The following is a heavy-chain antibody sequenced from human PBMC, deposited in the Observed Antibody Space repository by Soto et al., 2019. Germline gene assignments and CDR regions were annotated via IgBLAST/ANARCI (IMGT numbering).Heavy chain of an antibody. J-gene: IGHJ2*01. D-gene: IGHD3-16*02. Sequence: QVQLHESGPGLVKPSQTLSLTCTVPGGSISSGDYYWSWIRQPPGKGLEWIGYVYYSGSTNYSPSLSSRVTISVDTSKNQFSLNLSSVTAADTAVYYCARIVESGYTIDFDLWGRGTLVTVSS. V-gene: IGHV4-30-4*01. CDR3: ARIVESGYTIDFDL. CDR1: GGSISSGDYY. CDR2: VYYSGST.